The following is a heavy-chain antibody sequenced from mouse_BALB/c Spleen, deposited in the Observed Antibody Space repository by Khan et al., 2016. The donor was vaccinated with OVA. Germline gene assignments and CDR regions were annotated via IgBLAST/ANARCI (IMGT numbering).Heavy chain of an antibody. CDR1: GYSIASDYA. J-gene: IGHJ2*01. D-gene: IGHD1-1*02. CDR3: ARGYGGDFDY. Sequence: EVKLMESGPGLVKPSQSLSLTCTVTGYSIASDYAWNWIRQFPGNKLEWMGFISYSGNTNYNPSLKNRISITRDTSKNQFFLQLNSGTAEDTATYYGARGYGGDFDYWGQGTTLTVSS. V-gene: IGHV3-2*02. CDR2: ISYSGNT.